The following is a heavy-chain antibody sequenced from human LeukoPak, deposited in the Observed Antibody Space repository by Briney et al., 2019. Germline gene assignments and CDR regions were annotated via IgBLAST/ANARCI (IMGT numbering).Heavy chain of an antibody. CDR2: INSDGSST. V-gene: IGHV3-74*01. CDR3: ARAQWGFGDLSYFDY. Sequence: GGSLRLSCAASGFTFSYYWMHWVRQAPGKGLVWVSRINSDGSSTIYADSVKGRFTISRDNAKNTLYLQMNSLRDGYMAVYYCARAQWGFGDLSYFDYWGQGTLVTVS. CDR1: GFTFSYYW. D-gene: IGHD3-10*01. J-gene: IGHJ4*02.